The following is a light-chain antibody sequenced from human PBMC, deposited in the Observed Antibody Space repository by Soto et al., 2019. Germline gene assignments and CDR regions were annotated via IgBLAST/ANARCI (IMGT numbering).Light chain of an antibody. CDR2: DVS. V-gene: IGLV2-11*01. CDR1: ASDVGGYSY. J-gene: IGLJ1*01. CDR3: CSYAGSYTFV. Sequence: QSVLAQPRSVSGSPGQSVTISCTVTASDVGGYSYVSWYQQHPGKVPKLIIYDVSKWPSGVPDRFSGSKSGNTASLTISGLQAEDEGDYYCCSYAGSYTFVFGTGTKVTVL.